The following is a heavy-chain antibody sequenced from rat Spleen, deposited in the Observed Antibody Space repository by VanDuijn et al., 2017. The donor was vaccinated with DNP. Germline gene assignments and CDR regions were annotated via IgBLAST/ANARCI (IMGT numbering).Heavy chain of an antibody. CDR1: GFSLTSNS. J-gene: IGHJ4*01. CDR3: TRWFH. Sequence: QVQLKESGPGLVQPSQTLSLTCTVSGFSLTSNSVHWVRQPPGKGLEWMGGIWGDGSTDYNSALKSRLSISRDTSKSQVFLKMNSLQTDDTAIYFCTRWFHWGQGASVTVSS. V-gene: IGHV2-1*01. D-gene: IGHD1-12*03. CDR2: IWGDGST.